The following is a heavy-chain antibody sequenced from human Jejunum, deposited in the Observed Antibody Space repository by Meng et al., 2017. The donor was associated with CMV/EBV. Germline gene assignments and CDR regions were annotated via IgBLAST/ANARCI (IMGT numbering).Heavy chain of an antibody. CDR2: DYYNGNT. CDR3: ARGGSSGWYDWYFDP. D-gene: IGHD6-19*01. CDR1: GFVSSSDYY. J-gene: IGHJ2*01. Sequence: GFVSSSDYYWSWIRQCPGKGLGWHGCDYYNGNTYYNPYLESRIIISIDTSKAQFSLTLNSLTAADTAVYYWARGGSSGWYDWYFDPWGLGTLVTVSS. V-gene: IGHV4-30-4*01.